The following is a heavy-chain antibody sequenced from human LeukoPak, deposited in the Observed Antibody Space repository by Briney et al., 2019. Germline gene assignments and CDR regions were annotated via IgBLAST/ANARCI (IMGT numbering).Heavy chain of an antibody. CDR3: ARDRYGSGSYSGYRFDY. V-gene: IGHV3-7*01. CDR1: GFTFSSYS. D-gene: IGHD3-10*01. Sequence: GGSLRLSCAASGFTFSSYSMNWVRQAPGKGLEWVANINQDGSEKYYVDSVKGRFTISRDNAKKSLYVQMDSLRAEDTAVYYCARDRYGSGSYSGYRFDYWGQGTLVSVSS. J-gene: IGHJ4*02. CDR2: INQDGSEK.